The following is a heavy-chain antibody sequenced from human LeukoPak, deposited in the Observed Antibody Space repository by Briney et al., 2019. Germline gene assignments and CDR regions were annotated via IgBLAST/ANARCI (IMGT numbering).Heavy chain of an antibody. CDR3: ARDVRGITDDAFDI. V-gene: IGHV4-59*01. CDR1: GGSISSYY. J-gene: IGHJ3*02. CDR2: VFYSGVT. D-gene: IGHD1-20*01. Sequence: SETLSLTCTVSGGSISSYYWNWIRQSPGKGLEWIGYVFYSGVTKYNPSLKGRATISIDTSRNQLSLNLSPMTAADTAVYYCARDVRGITDDAFDIWGQGTMVTVSS.